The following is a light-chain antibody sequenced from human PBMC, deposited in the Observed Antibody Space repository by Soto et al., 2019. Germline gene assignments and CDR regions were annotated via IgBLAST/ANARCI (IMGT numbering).Light chain of an antibody. CDR2: LDSDGSH. J-gene: IGLJ2*01. CDR1: SGHSSYA. Sequence: QPVLTQSPSASASLGASVKLTCTLSSGHSSYAIAWHQQQPEKGPRYLMKLDSDGSHTKGDAIPDRFSGSSSGAERYLTISSLQSEDEADYYCQTWGTGIHVVFGGGTKRTVL. V-gene: IGLV4-69*01. CDR3: QTWGTGIHVV.